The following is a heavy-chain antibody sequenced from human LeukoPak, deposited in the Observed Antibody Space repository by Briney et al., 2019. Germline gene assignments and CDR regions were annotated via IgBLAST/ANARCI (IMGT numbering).Heavy chain of an antibody. CDR2: IGTAGDT. CDR3: ARLGYSSSLGYYYGMDV. D-gene: IGHD6-13*01. CDR1: GFTFSSYD. Sequence: PGGSLRLSCAASGFTFSSYDMHWVRQATGKGLEWVSAIGTAGDTYYPGSVTGRFTISRENAKNSLYLQMNSLRAGDTAVYYCARLGYSSSLGYYYGMDVWGQGTTVTVSS. J-gene: IGHJ6*02. V-gene: IGHV3-13*01.